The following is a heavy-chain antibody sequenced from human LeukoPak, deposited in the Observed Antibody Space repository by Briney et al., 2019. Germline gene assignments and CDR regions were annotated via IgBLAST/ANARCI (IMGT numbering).Heavy chain of an antibody. CDR2: ISGSGGST. D-gene: IGHD3-3*01. Sequence: GGSLRLSCAASGFTFNSYAMSWVRQAPGKGREWVSAISGSGGSTYYADSVKGRFTISRDNSKNTLYLQMNSLRAEDTAVYYCAKQGFLEWLLTQYYFYYWGQGTLVTVSS. J-gene: IGHJ4*02. CDR1: GFTFNSYA. CDR3: AKQGFLEWLLTQYYFYY. V-gene: IGHV3-23*01.